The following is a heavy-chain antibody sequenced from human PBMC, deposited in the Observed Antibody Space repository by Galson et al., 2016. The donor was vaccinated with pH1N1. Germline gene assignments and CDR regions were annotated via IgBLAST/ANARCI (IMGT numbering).Heavy chain of an antibody. CDR1: GFPFSDYW. Sequence: SLRLSCAASGFPFSDYWMHWVRHAPGKGLVWVARIDNDGRGTSHAASVRGRFAISRDNAENMLYLQMNSLRTDDTAVYYCARNWWGIDYWGQGALVTVSS. CDR3: ARNWWGIDY. D-gene: IGHD2-15*01. J-gene: IGHJ4*02. V-gene: IGHV3-74*01. CDR2: IDNDGRGT.